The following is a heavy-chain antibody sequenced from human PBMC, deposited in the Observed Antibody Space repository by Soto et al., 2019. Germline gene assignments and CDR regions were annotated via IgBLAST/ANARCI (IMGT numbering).Heavy chain of an antibody. CDR2: ISGSGGST. CDR1: GFTFSSYA. Sequence: GGSLRLSCAASGFTFSSYAMSWVRQAPGKGLEWVSAISGSGGSTYYADSVKGRFTISRDNSKNTLYLQMNSLRAEDTAVYYCAKVTLELYYDILTGPYYFDYWGQGTLVTVSS. D-gene: IGHD3-9*01. CDR3: AKVTLELYYDILTGPYYFDY. J-gene: IGHJ4*02. V-gene: IGHV3-23*01.